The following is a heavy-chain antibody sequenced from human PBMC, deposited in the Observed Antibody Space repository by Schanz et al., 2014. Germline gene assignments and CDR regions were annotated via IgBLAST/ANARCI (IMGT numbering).Heavy chain of an antibody. J-gene: IGHJ4*02. CDR1: GYIFISYF. V-gene: IGHV1-46*01. D-gene: IGHD5-12*01. Sequence: QVQLVQSGAEVKKPGASVKVSCKASGYIFISYFIHWVRQAPGQGLEWMGIINPTGGSTSYAQRFQGRVTVTRDTSTSTVYMELSSLRSEDTAVYYCARAAYGGYTSTPLRYWGQGTLVTVSS. CDR2: INPTGGST. CDR3: ARAAYGGYTSTPLRY.